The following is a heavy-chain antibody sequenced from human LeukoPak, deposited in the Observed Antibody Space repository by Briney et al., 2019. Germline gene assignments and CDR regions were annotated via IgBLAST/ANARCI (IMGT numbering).Heavy chain of an antibody. CDR1: GFTFSTYA. CDR3: AKDGISRGSGSYYNV. CDR2: VSHDGDKK. V-gene: IGHV3-30*04. J-gene: IGHJ4*02. D-gene: IGHD3-10*01. Sequence: GGSLRLSCAASGFTFSTYAMHWVRQAPGKGLKWVAIVSHDGDKKNYADSVRGRFTTSRDNSENTVYLQMSGLRAEDTAVYYCAKDGISRGSGSYYNVWGQGILVTVSS.